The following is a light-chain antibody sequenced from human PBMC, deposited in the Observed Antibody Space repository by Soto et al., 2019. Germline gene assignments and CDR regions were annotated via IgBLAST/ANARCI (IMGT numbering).Light chain of an antibody. CDR3: AAWDDSLSGYV. CDR2: SNN. Sequence: QSVLTQPPSASGTPGQSVTISCSGSSSNIGSNYVYWYQQLPGTAPKLLIYSNNQRPSGVPDRFSGAKSGTSASLAISGLRSEDEAYYYCAAWDDSLSGYVFGTGTKLTVL. CDR1: SSNIGSNY. V-gene: IGLV1-47*02. J-gene: IGLJ1*01.